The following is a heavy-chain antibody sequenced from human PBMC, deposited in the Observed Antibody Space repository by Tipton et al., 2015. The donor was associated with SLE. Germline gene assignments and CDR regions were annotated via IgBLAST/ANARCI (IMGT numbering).Heavy chain of an antibody. Sequence: TLSLTCTVSRGFSSSGGYYWSWVRRTAGKGLEWIGRIYTSGSTNYNPSFKSRVTISIDRSKNQFSLKLSSVTAADTAVYYCARDTDRGSSAYAGAFDFWGQGTVVTVSS. CDR3: ARDTDRGSSAYAGAFDF. V-gene: IGHV4-61*02. CDR1: RGFSSSGGYY. J-gene: IGHJ3*01. CDR2: IYTSGST. D-gene: IGHD3-22*01.